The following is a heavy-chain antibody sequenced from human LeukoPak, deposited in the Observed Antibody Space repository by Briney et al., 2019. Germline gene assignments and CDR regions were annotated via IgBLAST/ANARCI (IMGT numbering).Heavy chain of an antibody. D-gene: IGHD3-10*01. Sequence: ASVQVSCKASGGTFSRYAIRWVRQPPGQGLEGMGGLLYIFCTANYAQKLQGRVTITADESTSTAYMELSRLRSEDTAVYYCARASRWFVWATFDYWGQGTLVTVSS. CDR2: LLYIFCTA. J-gene: IGHJ4*02. CDR1: GGTFSRYA. V-gene: IGHV1-69*13. CDR3: ARASRWFVWATFDY.